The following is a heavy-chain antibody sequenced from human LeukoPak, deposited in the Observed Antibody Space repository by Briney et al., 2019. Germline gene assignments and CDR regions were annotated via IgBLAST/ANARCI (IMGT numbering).Heavy chain of an antibody. D-gene: IGHD3-3*01. CDR2: IYYSGST. Sequence: SETLSLTCTVSGGSISSSSYYWGWIRQPPGKGLEWIGSIYYSGSTYYNPSLKSRVTISVDTSKNQFSLKLSSVTAADTAVYYCASGDDFLGGWGQGTLVTVSS. J-gene: IGHJ4*02. V-gene: IGHV4-39*07. CDR3: ASGDDFLGG. CDR1: GGSISSSSYY.